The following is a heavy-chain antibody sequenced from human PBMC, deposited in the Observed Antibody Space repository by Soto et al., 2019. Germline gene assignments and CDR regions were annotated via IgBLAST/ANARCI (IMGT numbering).Heavy chain of an antibody. CDR3: ARFAYYGSGSSPFDY. D-gene: IGHD3-10*01. V-gene: IGHV4-30-4*01. J-gene: IGHJ4*02. Sequence: SETLSLTCTVSGGSISSGDYYWSWIRQPPGKGLEWIGYIYYSGSTYYSPSLKSRVTISVDTSKNQFSLKLSSVTAADTAVYYCARFAYYGSGSSPFDYWGQGTLVTVSS. CDR1: GGSISSGDYY. CDR2: IYYSGST.